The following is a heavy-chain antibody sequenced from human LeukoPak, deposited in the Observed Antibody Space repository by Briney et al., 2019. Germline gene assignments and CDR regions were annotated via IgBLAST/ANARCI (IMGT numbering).Heavy chain of an antibody. J-gene: IGHJ4*02. CDR2: IYYSGST. D-gene: IGHD3-22*01. CDR1: GGSISSSSYY. CDR3: ARSSGSFTSFDY. Sequence: PSETLSLTCTVSGGSISSSSYYWGWIRQPPGKGLEWIGSIYYSGSTYYNPSLKSRVTLSVDTSKNQFSLNLNSVTAADTALYYCARSSGSFTSFDYWGQGTLVTVSS. V-gene: IGHV4-39*07.